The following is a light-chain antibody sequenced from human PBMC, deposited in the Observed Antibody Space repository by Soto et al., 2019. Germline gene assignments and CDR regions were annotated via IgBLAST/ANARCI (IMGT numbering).Light chain of an antibody. CDR1: KLGDKY. CDR3: SSYAGSNNFV. Sequence: SYELTQPPSVSVSPGQTASITCSGDKLGDKYACWYQQKPGQSPVLVIYQDSKRPSGIPERFSGSKSGNTASLTVSGLQAEDEAHYYCSSYAGSNNFVFGTGTKLTVL. V-gene: IGLV3-1*01. J-gene: IGLJ1*01. CDR2: QDS.